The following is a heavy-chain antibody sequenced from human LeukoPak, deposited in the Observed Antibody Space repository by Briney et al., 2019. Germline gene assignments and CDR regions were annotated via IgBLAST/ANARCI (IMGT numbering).Heavy chain of an antibody. CDR3: ARLIVAGNYFDY. V-gene: IGHV4-30-4*01. D-gene: IGHD3-22*01. CDR1: GGSISSGDYY. J-gene: IGHJ4*02. Sequence: SETLSLTCTVSGGSISSGDYYWSWIRQPPGKGLEWIGYIYYSGSTYYNPSLKSRVTISVDTSKNQFSLKLSSVTAADTAVYYCARLIVAGNYFDYWGQGTLVTVSS. CDR2: IYYSGST.